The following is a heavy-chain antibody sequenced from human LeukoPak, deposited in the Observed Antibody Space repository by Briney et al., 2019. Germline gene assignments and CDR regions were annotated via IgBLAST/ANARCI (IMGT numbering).Heavy chain of an antibody. J-gene: IGHJ6*02. D-gene: IGHD2-2*01. Sequence: SETLSLTCAVYGGSFSGYYWSWIRQPPGKGLEWIGEINHSGSTNYNPSLKSRVTISVDTSKNQFSLKLSSVTAADTAVYYCARERVVGYCSSTSCSEYYYYGMDVWGQGTTVTVSS. CDR3: ARERVVGYCSSTSCSEYYYYGMDV. V-gene: IGHV4-34*01. CDR1: GGSFSGYY. CDR2: INHSGST.